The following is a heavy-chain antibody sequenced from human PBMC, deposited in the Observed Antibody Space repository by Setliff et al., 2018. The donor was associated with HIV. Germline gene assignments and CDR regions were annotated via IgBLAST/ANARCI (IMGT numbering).Heavy chain of an antibody. CDR1: GFTFSNYW. CDR2: IRSKAYGGTI. CDR3: TPTDYGGSDY. J-gene: IGHJ4*02. D-gene: IGHD3-10*01. V-gene: IGHV3-49*04. Sequence: GGSLRLSCAASGFTFSNYWMDWVRQAPGKGLEWVGFIRSKAYGGTIEYAASVKGRFTISRDDSKSIAYLQMNSLKTEDTAVYYCTPTDYGGSDYWGQGTLVTVSS.